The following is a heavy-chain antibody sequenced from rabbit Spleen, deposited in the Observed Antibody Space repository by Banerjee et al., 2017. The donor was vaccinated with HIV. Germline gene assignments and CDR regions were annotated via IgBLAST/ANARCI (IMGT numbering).Heavy chain of an antibody. V-gene: IGHV1S45*01. CDR3: ARGDAYAGFGYATYFTL. D-gene: IGHD6-1*01. CDR2: IHPDYGST. J-gene: IGHJ4*01. CDR1: GVSLNDKDV. Sequence: QEQLVESGGGLVQPEGSLTLTCKASGVSLNDKDVMCWVRQAPGKGLEWIACIHPDYGSTDYASWAKGRFTISKTSSTTVTLQMTSLTAADTATYFCARGDAYAGFGYATYFTLWGPGTLVTVS.